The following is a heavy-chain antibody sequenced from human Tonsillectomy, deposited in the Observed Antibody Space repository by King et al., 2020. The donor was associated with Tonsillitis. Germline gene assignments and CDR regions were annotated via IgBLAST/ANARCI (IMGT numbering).Heavy chain of an antibody. CDR2: INHSGST. Sequence: VQLQQWGAGLLKPSETLSLTCAVYGGSFSGYYWSWIRQPPGKGLEWIGEINHSGSTNYNPSLKSRVTVSVDTSKNQFSLKLSPVTAADTAVYYCARGGGSYYYYYYGMDVWGQGTTVTVSS. CDR3: ARGGGSYYYYYYGMDV. D-gene: IGHD3-16*01. CDR1: GGSFSGYY. J-gene: IGHJ6*02. V-gene: IGHV4-34*01.